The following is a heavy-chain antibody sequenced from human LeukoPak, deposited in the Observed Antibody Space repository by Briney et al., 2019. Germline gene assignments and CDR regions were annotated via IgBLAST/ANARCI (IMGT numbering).Heavy chain of an antibody. V-gene: IGHV5-51*01. J-gene: IGHJ6*03. Sequence: PGESLKISCKGSGYSFTSYWIGWVRQVPGKGLEWMGIIYPGDSDTRYSPSFQGQVTISADKSISTAYLQWSSLKASDTAMYYCARQRKSIAARGDYYYYMDVWGKGTTVTVSS. CDR1: GYSFTSYW. D-gene: IGHD6-6*01. CDR2: IYPGDSDT. CDR3: ARQRKSIAARGDYYYYMDV.